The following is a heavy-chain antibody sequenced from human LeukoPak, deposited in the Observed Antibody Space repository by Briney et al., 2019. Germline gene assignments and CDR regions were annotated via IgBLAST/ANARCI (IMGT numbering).Heavy chain of an antibody. D-gene: IGHD2-21*01. CDR1: GFTFSSYS. CDR2: ISSSSSTI. Sequence: GGSLRLSCAASGFTFSSYSMNWVRQAPGKGLEWVSYISSSSSTIYYADSVKGRFTISRDNAKNSLYLQMNSLRAEDAAVYYCARAPVTSCRGAYCYPFDYWGQGTLVTVSS. J-gene: IGHJ4*02. V-gene: IGHV3-48*01. CDR3: ARAPVTSCRGAYCYPFDY.